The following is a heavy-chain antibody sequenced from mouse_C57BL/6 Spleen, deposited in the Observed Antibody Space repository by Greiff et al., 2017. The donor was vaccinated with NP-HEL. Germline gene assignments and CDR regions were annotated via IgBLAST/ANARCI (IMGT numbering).Heavy chain of an antibody. D-gene: IGHD2-1*01. CDR2: IHPNSGST. CDR3: ARIDGKGNYFDY. J-gene: IGHJ2*01. Sequence: VQLQESGAELVKPGASVKLSCKASGYTFTSYWMHWVKQRPGQGLEWIGMIHPNSGSTNYNEKFKSKATLTVDKSSSTAYMQLSSLTSEDSAVYYCARIDGKGNYFDYWGQGTTLTVSS. CDR1: GYTFTSYW. V-gene: IGHV1-64*01.